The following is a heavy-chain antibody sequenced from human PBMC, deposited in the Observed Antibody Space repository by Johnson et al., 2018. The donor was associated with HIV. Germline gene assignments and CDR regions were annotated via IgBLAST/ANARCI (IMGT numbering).Heavy chain of an antibody. Sequence: EQLVESGGGLIQPGGSLRLSCAASGFTVSSNYMNWVRQPPGKGLEWVSVIYSGGSTYYADSVKGRFPLSRDNSKNTLYLQMNSLRAEDTAVYYCARATLYYDILTGYQPDAFDIWDQGTMVTVSS. CDR2: IYSGGST. CDR1: GFTVSSNY. CDR3: ARATLYYDILTGYQPDAFDI. J-gene: IGHJ3*02. D-gene: IGHD3-9*01. V-gene: IGHV3-53*01.